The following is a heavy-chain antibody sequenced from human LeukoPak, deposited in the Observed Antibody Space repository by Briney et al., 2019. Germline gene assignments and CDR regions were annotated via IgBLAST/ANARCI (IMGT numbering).Heavy chain of an antibody. D-gene: IGHD5-18*01. CDR1: GYTFTSYG. V-gene: IGHV1-46*01. J-gene: IGHJ3*02. Sequence: ASVKVSCKASGYTFTSYGISWVRQAPGQGLEWMGIINPSGGSASYAQKFQGRVTMTRDTSTSTVYMELSSLRSEDTAVYYCARDRVQLWPPAGAFDIWGQGTMVTVSS. CDR2: INPSGGSA. CDR3: ARDRVQLWPPAGAFDI.